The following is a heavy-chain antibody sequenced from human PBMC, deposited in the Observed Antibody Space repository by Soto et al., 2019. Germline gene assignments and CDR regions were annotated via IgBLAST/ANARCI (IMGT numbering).Heavy chain of an antibody. Sequence: SVKVSCKASGGTFSSYAISWVRQAPGQGLEWMGGIIPIFGTANYAQKFQGRVTITADESTSTAYMELSSLRSEDTVVYYCVSSFSLLAPFDPWGQGTLVTVSS. J-gene: IGHJ5*02. CDR2: IIPIFGTA. CDR1: GGTFSSYA. CDR3: VSSFSLLAPFDP. V-gene: IGHV1-69*13. D-gene: IGHD3-3*02.